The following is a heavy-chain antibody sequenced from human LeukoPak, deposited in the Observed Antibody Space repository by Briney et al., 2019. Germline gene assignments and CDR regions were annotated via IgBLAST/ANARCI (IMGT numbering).Heavy chain of an antibody. Sequence: ASVKVSCKASGYTFTSYDINWVRQATGQGLEWMGWMNPNSGNTGYAQKFQGRVTMTRNTSISTAYMELSSLRSEDTAVYYCARVRYYDFWGGYSPDAFDIWGQGTMVTVSS. CDR3: ARVRYYDFWGGYSPDAFDI. CDR1: GYTFTSYD. V-gene: IGHV1-8*01. D-gene: IGHD3-3*01. J-gene: IGHJ3*02. CDR2: MNPNSGNT.